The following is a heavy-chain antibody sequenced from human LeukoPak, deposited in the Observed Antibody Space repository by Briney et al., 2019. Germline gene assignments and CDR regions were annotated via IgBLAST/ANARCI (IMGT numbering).Heavy chain of an antibody. CDR2: ISGDGGST. Sequence: PGGSLRLSCEASGFTFDDYAMHWVRQAPGKGLEWVSLISGDGGSTYYADSVKGRFTISRDNSKNSLYLQMNSLRTEDTALYYCAKSNYYDSSGYYACWGQGTLVTVCS. D-gene: IGHD3-22*01. V-gene: IGHV3-43*02. CDR1: GFTFDDYA. CDR3: AKSNYYDSSGYYAC. J-gene: IGHJ4*02.